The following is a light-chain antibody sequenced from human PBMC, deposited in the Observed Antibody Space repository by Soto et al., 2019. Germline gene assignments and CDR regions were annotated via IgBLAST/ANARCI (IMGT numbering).Light chain of an antibody. CDR2: EVS. CDR1: SSDVGGYNY. J-gene: IGLJ1*01. Sequence: QSALTQPASVSGSPGQSITISCTGTSSDVGGYNYVSWYQQHPGKAPKLMIYEVSNRPSGVSNRFSGSKSGNTASLTISGHQAEDEADYYCSSYTRSNTLYVFGTETKVTVL. V-gene: IGLV2-14*01. CDR3: SSYTRSNTLYV.